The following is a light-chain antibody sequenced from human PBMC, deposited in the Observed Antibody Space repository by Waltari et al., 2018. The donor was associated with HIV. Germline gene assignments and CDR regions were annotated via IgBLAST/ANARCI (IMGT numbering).Light chain of an antibody. J-gene: IGKJ2*01. CDR2: KAS. CDR1: QSISSW. V-gene: IGKV1-5*03. CDR3: QRYNTYPYT. Sequence: DIQMTQSPSTLSASVGDRVPITCRASQSISSWLAWYQQKPGTAPKLLIYKASTLESGVPSRFSGSGSGTEFTLTISSLQPDDFATYYCQRYNTYPYTFGQGTKLE.